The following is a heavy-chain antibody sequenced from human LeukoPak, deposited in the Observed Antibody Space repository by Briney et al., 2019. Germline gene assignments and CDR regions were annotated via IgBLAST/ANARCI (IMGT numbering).Heavy chain of an antibody. CDR1: GGSISSYY. Sequence: PSETLSLTCTVSGGSISSYYWSWIRQPPGKGLEWIGYIYYSGSTSYNPSLKSRVTISVDTSKNQFSLKLSSVTAADTAVYYCARDAAGMAYCGGDCHSGFDYWGQGTLVTVSS. J-gene: IGHJ4*02. V-gene: IGHV4-59*01. CDR3: ARDAAGMAYCGGDCHSGFDY. CDR2: IYYSGST. D-gene: IGHD2-21*02.